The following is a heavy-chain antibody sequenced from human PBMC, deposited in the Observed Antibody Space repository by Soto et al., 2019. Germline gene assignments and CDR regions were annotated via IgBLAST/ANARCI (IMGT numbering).Heavy chain of an antibody. CDR2: IYYSGST. J-gene: IGHJ4*02. CDR3: ASKEYSSSSGPFDY. V-gene: IGHV4-31*03. D-gene: IGHD6-6*01. Sequence: SETLSLTCTVSGGPISSGGYYWSWIRQHPGKGLEWIGYIYYSGSTYYNPSLKSRVTISVDTSKNQFSLKLSSVTAADAAVYYCASKEYSSSSGPFDYWGQGTLVTVSS. CDR1: GGPISSGGYY.